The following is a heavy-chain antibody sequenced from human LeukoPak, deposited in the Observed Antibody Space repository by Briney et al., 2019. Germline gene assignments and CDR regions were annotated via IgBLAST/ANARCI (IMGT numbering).Heavy chain of an antibody. V-gene: IGHV1-69*04. CDR2: IIPILGIA. D-gene: IGHD2-2*01. Sequence: ASVKVSCKASGGTFISYAISWVRQAPGQGLEWMGRIIPILGIANYAQKFQGRVTITADKSTSTAYMELSSLRSEDTAVYYCARDAGYCSSTSCYHSDYWGQGTLVTVSS. CDR1: GGTFISYA. J-gene: IGHJ4*02. CDR3: ARDAGYCSSTSCYHSDY.